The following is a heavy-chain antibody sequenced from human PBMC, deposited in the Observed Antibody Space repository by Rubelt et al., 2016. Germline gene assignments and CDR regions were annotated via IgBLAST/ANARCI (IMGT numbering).Heavy chain of an antibody. Sequence: EVQLVETGGTLVQPGGSLRLACAASGFTFSSFAMSWVRQAPGKGLEWVSAISGNGGNTYYADSVKGRFTISRDNSRNTLYLQMDSLRDDDTAVYYCARGGYCTNGVCLIYYYYGMGVWGQGTTVTVSS. CDR3: ARGGYCTNGVCLIYYYYGMGV. CDR1: GFTFSSFA. J-gene: IGHJ6*02. CDR2: ISGNGGNT. D-gene: IGHD2-8*01. V-gene: IGHV3-23*04.